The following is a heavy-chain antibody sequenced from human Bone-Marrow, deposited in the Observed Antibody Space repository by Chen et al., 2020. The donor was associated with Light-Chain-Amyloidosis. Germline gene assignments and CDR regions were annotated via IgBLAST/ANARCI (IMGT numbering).Heavy chain of an antibody. CDR1: GGSISSSTW. D-gene: IGHD6-6*01. V-gene: IGHV4-4*02. CDR2: IYHSGRT. Sequence: QVQLQESGPGLVKPSGTLSLTCAVSGGSISSSTWWSWVRQPPGKGLEWIGEIYHSGRTKYNPSLTSRVTISVDKSKNQFSLMLSSVTAADTAVYDCARAVRIAALRAGGYYGMDVWGQGTTVTVSS. J-gene: IGHJ6*02. CDR3: ARAVRIAALRAGGYYGMDV.